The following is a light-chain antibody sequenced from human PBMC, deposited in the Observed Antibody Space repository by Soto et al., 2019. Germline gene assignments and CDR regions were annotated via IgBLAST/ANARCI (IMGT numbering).Light chain of an antibody. Sequence: DIQLTQSPSFLSASVGDRVTITCRASQGISSYLAWYQQKPGKAPKLLIYAASTLHSGVPSRFSGSGSGTEFTLTISSLQPEDFATYYCQQLNSYPPSTFGPGTKVDIK. CDR3: QQLNSYPPST. J-gene: IGKJ3*01. V-gene: IGKV1-9*01. CDR1: QGISSY. CDR2: AAS.